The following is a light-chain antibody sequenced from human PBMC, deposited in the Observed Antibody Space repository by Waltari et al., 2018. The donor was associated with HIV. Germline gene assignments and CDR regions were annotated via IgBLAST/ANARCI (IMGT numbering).Light chain of an antibody. CDR3: QSGHNSDSI. J-gene: IGLJ2*01. CDR2: KDS. Sequence: SYELTQAPSVSVSPGQTAKITCPGDALSKHYVYWYQQKPGHAPLMMIFKDSERPSEIPARFSASSSGSTSILTISGVQAEDEADYYCQSGHNSDSIFGGGTKLTVL. V-gene: IGLV3-25*03. CDR1: ALSKHY.